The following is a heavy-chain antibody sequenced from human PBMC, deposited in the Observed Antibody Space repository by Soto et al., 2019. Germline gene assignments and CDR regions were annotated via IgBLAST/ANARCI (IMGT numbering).Heavy chain of an antibody. V-gene: IGHV4-4*02. CDR1: GGSISSSNW. Sequence: QVQLQESGPGLVKPSGTLSLTCAVSGGSISSSNWWSWVRQPPGKGLEWIGEIYHSGSTNYNPSLKSRVTISVGRAKYQFSLKLSFVTAARTAVYYCVRQALYFDYWGQGSLVTVSS. CDR3: VRQALYFDY. CDR2: IYHSGST. J-gene: IGHJ4*02.